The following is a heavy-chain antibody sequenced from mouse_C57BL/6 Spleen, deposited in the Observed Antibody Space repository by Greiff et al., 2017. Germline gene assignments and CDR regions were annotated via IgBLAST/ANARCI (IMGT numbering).Heavy chain of an antibody. CDR1: GYTFTSYW. CDR3: ARGTAQATYFDY. D-gene: IGHD3-2*02. V-gene: IGHV1-52*01. Sequence: QVHVKQPGAELVRPGSSVKLSCKASGYTFTSYWMHWVKQRPIQGLEWIGNIDPSDSETHYNQKFKDKATLTVDKSSSTAYMQLSSLTSEDSAVYYCARGTAQATYFDYWGQGTTLTVSS. J-gene: IGHJ2*01. CDR2: IDPSDSET.